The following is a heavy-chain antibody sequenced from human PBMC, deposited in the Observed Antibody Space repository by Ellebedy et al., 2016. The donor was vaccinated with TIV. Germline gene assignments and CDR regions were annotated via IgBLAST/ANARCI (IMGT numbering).Heavy chain of an antibody. D-gene: IGHD3-9*01. Sequence: AASVKVSCKASGYTFTGYYMHWVRQAPGQGLEWMGWINPNSGGTNYAQKFQGRVTMTRDTSISTAYMELSRLRSDDTAVYYCARVEYYDILTNYFDYWGQGTLVTVSS. CDR2: INPNSGGT. V-gene: IGHV1-2*02. CDR1: GYTFTGYY. J-gene: IGHJ4*02. CDR3: ARVEYYDILTNYFDY.